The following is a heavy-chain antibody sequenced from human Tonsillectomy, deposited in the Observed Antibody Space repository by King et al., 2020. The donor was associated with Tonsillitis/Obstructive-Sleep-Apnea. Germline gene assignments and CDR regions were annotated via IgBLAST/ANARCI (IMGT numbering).Heavy chain of an antibody. CDR3: ARENSTPSWFDP. CDR1: GGSISSGGYY. CDR2: IYYSGST. D-gene: IGHD2-2*01. J-gene: IGHJ5*02. V-gene: IGHV4-31*03. Sequence: QLQESGPGLVKPSQTLSLTCTVSGGSISSGGYYWSWIRQHPGKGLEWIGYIYYSGSTYYNPSLKSRVTISVDTSKNQFSLNLSSVTAADTAVDYCARENSTPSWFDPWGQGTLVTVSS.